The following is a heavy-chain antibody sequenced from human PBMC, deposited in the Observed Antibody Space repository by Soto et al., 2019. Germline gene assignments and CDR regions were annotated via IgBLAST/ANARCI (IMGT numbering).Heavy chain of an antibody. V-gene: IGHV4-59*01. D-gene: IGHD2-2*01. CDR1: GGSISSYY. J-gene: IGHJ6*03. CDR3: ARARYQLLHPYYYMDV. Sequence: PSETLSLTCTVSGGSISSYYWSWIRQSPGKGLEWIGYIHYSGSTKSNPSLKSRVTISVDTSRNQVSLKLSSVTAADSAVYFCARARYQLLHPYYYMDVWGKGTTVTVSS. CDR2: IHYSGST.